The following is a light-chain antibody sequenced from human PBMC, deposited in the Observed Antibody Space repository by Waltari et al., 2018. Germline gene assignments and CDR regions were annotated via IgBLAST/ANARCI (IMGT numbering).Light chain of an antibody. V-gene: IGLV2-14*03. CDR3: NSYASSNTRV. CDR2: DVS. CDR1: RSAVGGYNY. J-gene: IGLJ3*02. Sequence: QSALTQAASVSGSPGQPLTISCTATRSAVGGYNYVYWYQQHPGQAPKLIIYDVSNRPSGVSNRFSGSKSGNTASLTISGLQAEDEADYYCNSYASSNTRVFGGGTKLTVL.